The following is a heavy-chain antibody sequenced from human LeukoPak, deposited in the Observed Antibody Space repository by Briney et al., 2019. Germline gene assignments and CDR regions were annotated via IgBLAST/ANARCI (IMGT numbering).Heavy chain of an antibody. CDR2: IRSKAYGGTT. J-gene: IGHJ4*02. CDR1: GFTFGDYA. Sequence: PGRSLRLSCTASGFTFGDYAMSWVRQAPGKGLEWVGVIRSKAYGGTTDYAASVKGRFTISRDDSKSVAYLQMNSLNTDDTALYYCTRYHYGSGSYYKFDSWGQGTLVTVSS. CDR3: TRYHYGSGSYYKFDS. D-gene: IGHD3-10*01. V-gene: IGHV3-49*04.